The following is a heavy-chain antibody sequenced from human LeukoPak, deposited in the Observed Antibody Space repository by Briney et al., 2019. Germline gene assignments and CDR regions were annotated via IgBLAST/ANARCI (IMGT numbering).Heavy chain of an antibody. J-gene: IGHJ4*02. CDR1: GFDFSIYR. CDR3: AGERGSRPTDSGGYPFFDL. D-gene: IGHD2-15*01. V-gene: IGHV3-48*04. Sequence: GGSLRLSCAASGFDFSIYRMNWVRQAPGKGLEWVSYIHLSGTPTHYAEVVKGRFSISRDNAKNSLYLQMDNLRAEDTAVYYCAGERGSRPTDSGGYPFFDLGARGPL. CDR2: IHLSGTPT.